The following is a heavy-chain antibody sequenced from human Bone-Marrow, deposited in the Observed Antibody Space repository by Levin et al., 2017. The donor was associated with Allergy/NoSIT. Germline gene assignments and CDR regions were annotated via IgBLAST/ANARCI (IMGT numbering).Heavy chain of an antibody. Sequence: GGSLRLSCAASGFTFSSYGMHWVRQAPGKGLEWVAVISYDGSNKYYADSVKGRFTISRDNSKNTLYLQMNSLRAEDTAVYYCAKDGPDYGVDYWGQGTLVTVSS. CDR2: ISYDGSNK. D-gene: IGHD4-17*01. V-gene: IGHV3-30*18. J-gene: IGHJ4*02. CDR3: AKDGPDYGVDY. CDR1: GFTFSSYG.